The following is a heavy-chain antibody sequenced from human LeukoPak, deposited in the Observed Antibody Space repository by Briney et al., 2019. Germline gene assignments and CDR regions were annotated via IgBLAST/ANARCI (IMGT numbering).Heavy chain of an antibody. CDR2: IYTSGST. D-gene: IGHD3-22*01. J-gene: IGHJ5*02. CDR1: GGSISSYY. Sequence: SETLSLTCTVSGGSISSYYWSWIRQPAGKGLEWIGRIYTSGSTNYNPSLKSRVTMSVDTSKNQFSLKPSSVTAADTAVYYCARTRDYYDSSGYYDWFDPWGQGTLVTVSS. V-gene: IGHV4-4*07. CDR3: ARTRDYYDSSGYYDWFDP.